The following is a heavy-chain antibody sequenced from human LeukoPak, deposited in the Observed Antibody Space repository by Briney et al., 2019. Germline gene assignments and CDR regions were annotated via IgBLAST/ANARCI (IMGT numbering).Heavy chain of an antibody. J-gene: IGHJ4*02. V-gene: IGHV3-21*01. D-gene: IGHD2-15*01. CDR3: ARPHCSGGSCSLGAFDY. Sequence: GGSLRLSCAASGFTFSSYSMNWVRQAPGKGLEWVSSISSSSSYIYYADSVKGRFTISRDNAKNSLYLQMNSLRAEETAVYYCARPHCSGGSCSLGAFDYWGQGTLVTVSS. CDR1: GFTFSSYS. CDR2: ISSSSSYI.